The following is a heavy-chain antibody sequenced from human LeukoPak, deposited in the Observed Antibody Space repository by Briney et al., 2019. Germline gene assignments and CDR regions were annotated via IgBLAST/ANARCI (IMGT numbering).Heavy chain of an antibody. CDR3: ARHTRYYDFWSGYYGTYYYYYMDV. V-gene: IGHV4-4*09. D-gene: IGHD3-3*01. CDR2: IYTSGST. CDR1: GGSISSYY. J-gene: IGHJ6*03. Sequence: PSETLSLTCTASGGSISSYYWSWIRQPPGKGLEWIAYIYTSGSTNYNPSLKSRVTISVDTSKNQFSLKLSSVTAADTAVYYCARHTRYYDFWSGYYGTYYYYYMDVWGKGTTVTVSS.